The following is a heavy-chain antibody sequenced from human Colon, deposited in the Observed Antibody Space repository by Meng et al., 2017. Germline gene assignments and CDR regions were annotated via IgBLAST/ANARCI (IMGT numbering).Heavy chain of an antibody. CDR3: VRDSSCSY. V-gene: IGHV3-74*01. CDR2: INNDGSST. CDR1: GFTFSSYW. D-gene: IGHD3-10*01. Sequence: GGSLRLSCAASGFTFSSYWMLWVRQAPGKGLVWVSRINNDGSSTSYADSVKGRVTVSRDNAKNTLYLQMNSLRAEDTAVYYCVRDSSCSYWGQGTLVTVSS. J-gene: IGHJ4*02.